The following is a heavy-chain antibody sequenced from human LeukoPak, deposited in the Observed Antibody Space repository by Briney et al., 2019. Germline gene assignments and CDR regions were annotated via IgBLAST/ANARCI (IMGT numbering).Heavy chain of an antibody. CDR2: MNPNSGNT. D-gene: IGHD3-10*01. V-gene: IGHV1-8*01. CDR1: GYTFTSYD. CDR3: ARVWLRVRGVIDY. Sequence: ASVKVSCKASGYTFTSYDINRVRQATGQGVEWMGWMNPNSGNTGYAQKFQGRVTMTRNTSISTAYMELSSLRSEDTAVYYCARVWLRVRGVIDYWGQGTLVTVSS. J-gene: IGHJ4*02.